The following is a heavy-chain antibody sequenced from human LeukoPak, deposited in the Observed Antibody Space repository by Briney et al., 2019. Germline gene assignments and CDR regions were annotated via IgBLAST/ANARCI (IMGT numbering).Heavy chain of an antibody. CDR2: NNPNSGGT. Sequence: ASVKVSCKASGYTFTGYYMHWVRQAPGQGLEWMGRNNPNSGGTNYAQKFQGRVTMTRDTSISTAYMELSRLRSDDTAVYYCATGIAARGRYYYYGMDVWGQGTTVTVSS. V-gene: IGHV1-2*06. D-gene: IGHD6-6*01. CDR3: ATGIAARGRYYYYGMDV. J-gene: IGHJ6*02. CDR1: GYTFTGYY.